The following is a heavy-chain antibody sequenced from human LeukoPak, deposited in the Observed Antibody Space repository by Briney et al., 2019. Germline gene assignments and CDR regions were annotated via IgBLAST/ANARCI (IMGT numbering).Heavy chain of an antibody. V-gene: IGHV4-4*02. D-gene: IGHD2-2*01. CDR1: GGSISSSNW. CDR2: IYHSGST. Sequence: PSGTLSLTCAVSGGSISSSNWWSWVRQPPGKGLEGFGEIYHSGSTNYNPSLKSRVTISVDKSKNQFSLKLSSVTAADTAVYYCARDRRYCSSTSCYQGFDYWGQGTLVTVSS. J-gene: IGHJ4*02. CDR3: ARDRRYCSSTSCYQGFDY.